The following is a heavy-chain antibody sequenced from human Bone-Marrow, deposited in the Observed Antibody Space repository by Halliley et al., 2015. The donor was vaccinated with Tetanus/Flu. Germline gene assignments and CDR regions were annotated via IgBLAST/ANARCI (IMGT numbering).Heavy chain of an antibody. D-gene: IGHD2-21*01. CDR2: K. V-gene: IGHV3-33*01. J-gene: IGHJ5*02. CDR3: ARDMKDCSAENCYPDYLCNWFDP. Sequence: KNYADSVKGRFTISRDNSKNTLSLQMNNLRVEDTALYYCARDMKDCSAENCYPDYLCNWFDPWGQGTLVIVSS.